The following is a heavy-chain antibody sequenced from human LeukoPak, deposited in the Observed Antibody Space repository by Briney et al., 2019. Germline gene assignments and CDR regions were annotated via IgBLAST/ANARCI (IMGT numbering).Heavy chain of an antibody. J-gene: IGHJ4*02. Sequence: SETLSLTCTVSGGSISSSSYYWGWIRQPPGKGLEWIGSIYYSGSGSTYYNPSLKSRVTISVDTAKNQLSLKLSSVTAADTAVYYCARHKIDFWSGYFDYWGQGTLVTVSS. CDR2: IYYSGSGST. V-gene: IGHV4-39*01. CDR1: GGSISSSSYY. CDR3: ARHKIDFWSGYFDY. D-gene: IGHD3-3*01.